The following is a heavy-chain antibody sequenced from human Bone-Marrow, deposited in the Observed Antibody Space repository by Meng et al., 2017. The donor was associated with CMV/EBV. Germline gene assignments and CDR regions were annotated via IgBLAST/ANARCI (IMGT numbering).Heavy chain of an antibody. Sequence: SEPLSLTCAVYGGSFSGYYWSWIRQPPGKGLEWIGEINHSGSTNYNPSLKSRVTISVDTSKNQFSLKLSSVTAADTAVYYCARIKYSSSLSVYYYYGMDVWGQGTTVTVSS. D-gene: IGHD6-6*01. V-gene: IGHV4-34*01. CDR1: GGSFSGYY. CDR2: INHSGST. CDR3: ARIKYSSSLSVYYYYGMDV. J-gene: IGHJ6*02.